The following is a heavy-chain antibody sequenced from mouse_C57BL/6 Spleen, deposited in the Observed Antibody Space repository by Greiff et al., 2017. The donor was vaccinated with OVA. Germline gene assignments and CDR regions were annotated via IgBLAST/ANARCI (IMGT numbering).Heavy chain of an antibody. CDR2: INPYNGGT. CDR1: GYTFTDYY. V-gene: IGHV1-19*01. CDR3: ARAGGFQYYFDY. J-gene: IGHJ2*01. Sequence: VQLQQSGPVLVKPGASVKMSCKASGYTFTDYYMNWVKQSHGKSLEWIGVINPYNGGTSYNQKFKGKATLTVDKSSSTAYMELNSLTSEDSAVYYCARAGGFQYYFDYWGQGTTLTVSS.